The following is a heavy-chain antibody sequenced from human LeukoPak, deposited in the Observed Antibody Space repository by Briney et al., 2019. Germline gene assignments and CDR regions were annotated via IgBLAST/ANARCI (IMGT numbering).Heavy chain of an antibody. CDR3: ARALRVYYNFWRNYYYYLDV. Sequence: PSETLSLTCTVSGGSISSSSYYWSWIRQPPGKGLEWIGEINHSGSTNYNPSLKSRVTISLDTSKNQFSLKLSSVTAADTAVYYCARALRVYYNFWRNYYYYLDVWGKGTTVTVSS. J-gene: IGHJ6*03. CDR2: INHSGST. CDR1: GGSISSSSYY. D-gene: IGHD3-3*01. V-gene: IGHV4-39*07.